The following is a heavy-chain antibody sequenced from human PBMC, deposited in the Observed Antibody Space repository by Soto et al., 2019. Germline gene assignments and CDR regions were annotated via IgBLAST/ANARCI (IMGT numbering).Heavy chain of an antibody. CDR2: IYNDGTYS. Sequence: GGSLRLSCAASGFIFKMYWMHWVRQSPGKWLVWISRIYNDGTYSDYSDSVRGRFTISRDNVNDTLYLQMNNLRAEDSGLYYCTRGPRPISTGTGAYWGQGTQVT. CDR3: TRGPRPISTGTGAY. D-gene: IGHD3-10*01. V-gene: IGHV3-74*01. CDR1: GFIFKMYW. J-gene: IGHJ4*02.